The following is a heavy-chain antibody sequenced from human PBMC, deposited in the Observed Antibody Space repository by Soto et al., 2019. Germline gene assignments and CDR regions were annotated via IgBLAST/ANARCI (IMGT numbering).Heavy chain of an antibody. D-gene: IGHD4-17*01. CDR1: GFTFSNYA. CDR2: ISHKSSAT. Sequence: GGSLRLSCAGSGFTFSNYAMNWVRQAPGKGLEWVSYISHKSSATYHADSVKGRFTISRDNAQNSLYLQMNSLTDEDTAIYYCARDPYSSTTGTIMDYWGRGTLVTVSS. CDR3: ARDPYSSTTGTIMDY. V-gene: IGHV3-48*02. J-gene: IGHJ4*02.